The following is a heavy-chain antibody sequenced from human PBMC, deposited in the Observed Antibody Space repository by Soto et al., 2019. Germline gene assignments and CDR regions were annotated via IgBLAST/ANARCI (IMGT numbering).Heavy chain of an antibody. Sequence: VQLLESGGGLVQPGGSLRLSCAASGFTFSSYAMHWVRQAPGKGLEWVAVISYDGSNKYYADSVKGRFTISRDNSKNTLYLQMNSLRAEDTAVYYCARGGGYDSSGYYADYWGQGTLVTVSS. CDR1: GFTFSSYA. CDR2: ISYDGSNK. J-gene: IGHJ4*02. D-gene: IGHD3-22*01. CDR3: ARGGGYDSSGYYADY. V-gene: IGHV3-30-3*01.